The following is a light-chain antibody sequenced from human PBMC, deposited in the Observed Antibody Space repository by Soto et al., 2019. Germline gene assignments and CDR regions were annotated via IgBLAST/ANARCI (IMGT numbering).Light chain of an antibody. Sequence: MYKSPSSLSAYVGDRVTITCRASQSISSYLNWYQQKPGKAPKLLIYAASSLQSGVPSRFSGSGSGTDFTLTISSLQPEDFATYYCQQSYSTLITFGQGTRLDI. V-gene: IGKV1-39*01. CDR2: AAS. CDR1: QSISSY. J-gene: IGKJ5*01. CDR3: QQSYSTLIT.